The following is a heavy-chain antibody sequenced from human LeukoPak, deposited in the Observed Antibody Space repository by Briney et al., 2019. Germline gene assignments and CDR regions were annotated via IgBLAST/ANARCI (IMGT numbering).Heavy chain of an antibody. V-gene: IGHV1-58*02. D-gene: IGHD6-19*01. CDR2: IVVDSDTA. J-gene: IGHJ4*02. CDR3: AAIDPVAGGDY. CDR1: GINFNTAA. Sequence: GTSVKVSCKASGINFNTAAMQWVRQSRGHRLEWIGWIVVDSDTAKYAQKFQDRVTITSDMSTSTAFMELSSLTAEDTGVYYCAAIDPVAGGDYWGQGTLLAVSS.